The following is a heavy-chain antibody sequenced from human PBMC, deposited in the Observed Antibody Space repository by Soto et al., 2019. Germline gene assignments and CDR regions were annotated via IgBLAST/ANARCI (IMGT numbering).Heavy chain of an antibody. CDR2: INPTGGST. V-gene: IGHV1-46*04. CDR3: ARDLAAGDY. Sequence: QVQLVQSGAEVKKPGASVKVSCKASGYIFINYYIHWVRQAPGQGLEWMGIINPTGGSTTYAQKLQGRVTLTMDTSTSAVYMELSSLRFEDTAVYYCARDLAAGDYWGQGTLVTVSS. CDR1: GYIFINYY. J-gene: IGHJ4*02. D-gene: IGHD6-13*01.